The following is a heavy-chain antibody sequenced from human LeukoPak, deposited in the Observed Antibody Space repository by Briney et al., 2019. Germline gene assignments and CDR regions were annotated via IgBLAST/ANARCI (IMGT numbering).Heavy chain of an antibody. CDR1: GFPVNKYE. J-gene: IGHJ4*02. D-gene: IGHD5-18*01. V-gene: IGHV3-48*03. Sequence: LPGGSLRLSCAASGFPVNKYEMHWVRQAPGKGLEWVSYISSSGSTIYYADSVKGRFTISRDNAKNSLYLQMNSLRAEDTAVYYCARVRSWLRYFDYWGQGTLVTVSS. CDR2: ISSSGSTI. CDR3: ARVRSWLRYFDY.